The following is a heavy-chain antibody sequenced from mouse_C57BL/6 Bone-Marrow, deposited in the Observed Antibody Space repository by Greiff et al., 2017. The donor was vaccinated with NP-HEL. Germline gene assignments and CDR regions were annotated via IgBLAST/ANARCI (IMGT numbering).Heavy chain of an antibody. CDR2: ISSGGSYT. Sequence: DVKLVESGGDLVKPGGSLKLSCAASGFTFSSYGMSWVRQTPDKRLEWVATISSGGSYTYYPDSVKGRFPISRDNAKNTLYLQMSSLKSEDTAMYYCARQGFGYYAMDYWGQGTSVTVSS. J-gene: IGHJ4*01. D-gene: IGHD3-2*02. V-gene: IGHV5-6*02. CDR1: GFTFSSYG. CDR3: ARQGFGYYAMDY.